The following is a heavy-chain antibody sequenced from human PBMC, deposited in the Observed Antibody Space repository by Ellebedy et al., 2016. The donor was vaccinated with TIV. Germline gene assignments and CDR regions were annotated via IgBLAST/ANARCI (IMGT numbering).Heavy chain of an antibody. CDR3: ARDVW. CDR2: ISPKSGDT. V-gene: IGHV1-2*02. J-gene: IGHJ4*02. Sequence: ASVKVSXKASGYTFTGYYMHWVRQAPGQGLEWMGWISPKSGDTHYAQKFQGRVTLTRDTSISTAYMELYRLRSNDTAVYYCARDVWWGQGTLVTVSS. CDR1: GYTFTGYY.